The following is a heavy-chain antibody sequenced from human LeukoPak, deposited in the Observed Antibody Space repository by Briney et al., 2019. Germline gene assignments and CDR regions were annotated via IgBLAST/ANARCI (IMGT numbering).Heavy chain of an antibody. Sequence: SETLSLTCTVSGGSINSRSYYWGWVRQPPGRGLEWLGSIYYSGTTYYNPSLKSRVTISVDTSKNQFSLMMTSVTATDTAVYYCASDAPGLLGYWGQGTLVTVSS. J-gene: IGHJ4*02. CDR2: IYYSGTT. CDR3: ASDAPGLLGY. D-gene: IGHD2-15*01. V-gene: IGHV4-39*01. CDR1: GGSINSRSYY.